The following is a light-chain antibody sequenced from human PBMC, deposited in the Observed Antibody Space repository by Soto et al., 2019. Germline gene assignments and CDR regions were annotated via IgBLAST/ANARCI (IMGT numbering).Light chain of an antibody. CDR2: DVS. CDR1: SSDVGGYDY. J-gene: IGLJ1*01. CDR3: SSYTINNSRV. V-gene: IGLV2-14*01. Sequence: QSVLTQPASVSGSPGQSITISCTGTSSDVGGYDYVSWYQQHPGKAPKVMIYDVSDRPSGVSNRLSGSKSGNTASLTISGLQAEDEADYYCSSYTINNSRVFGAGTKVTVL.